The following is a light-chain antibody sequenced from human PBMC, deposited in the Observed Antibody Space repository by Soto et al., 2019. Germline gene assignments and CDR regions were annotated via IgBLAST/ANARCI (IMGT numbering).Light chain of an antibody. Sequence: QSVLTQPPSVSAAPGQKVTISCPGSSSNIGKNYVSWYQQLPGTAPKLLIYENNKRPSGIPDRFSGSKSGTSATLGITGLQTGDEADYYCGTWDSSLSAFYVFGTGTKVTVL. J-gene: IGLJ1*01. CDR3: GTWDSSLSAFYV. CDR2: ENN. CDR1: SSNIGKNY. V-gene: IGLV1-51*02.